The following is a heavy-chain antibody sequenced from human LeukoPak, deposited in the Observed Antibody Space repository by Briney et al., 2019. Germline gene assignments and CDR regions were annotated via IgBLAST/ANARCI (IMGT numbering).Heavy chain of an antibody. CDR3: ARVRRINAAYGDYSPGGYGMDV. D-gene: IGHD4-17*01. CDR1: GYTFTSYA. V-gene: IGHV1-3*01. J-gene: IGHJ6*02. CDR2: INAGNGNT. Sequence: ASVKVSCKASGYTFTSYAMHWVRQAPGQRLEWMGWINAGNGNTKYSQKFQGRVTITRDTSASTAYMELSSLRSEDTAVYYCARVRRINAAYGDYSPGGYGMDVWGQGTTVTVSS.